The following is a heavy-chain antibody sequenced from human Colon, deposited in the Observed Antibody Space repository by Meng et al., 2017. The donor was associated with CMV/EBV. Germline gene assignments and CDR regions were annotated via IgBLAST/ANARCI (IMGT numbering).Heavy chain of an antibody. J-gene: IGHJ4*02. Sequence: GESLKISCTASGFTFSTYDFHWVRQPTGKGLEWVSSIGTVGDTYSIGSVKGRFIISRDDSNGSLYLQMNSLKHEDTAVYYCVRDGRMYAFDYWGQGTLVTVSS. D-gene: IGHD2-8*01. V-gene: IGHV3-13*01. CDR1: GFTFSTYD. CDR2: IGTVGDT. CDR3: VRDGRMYAFDY.